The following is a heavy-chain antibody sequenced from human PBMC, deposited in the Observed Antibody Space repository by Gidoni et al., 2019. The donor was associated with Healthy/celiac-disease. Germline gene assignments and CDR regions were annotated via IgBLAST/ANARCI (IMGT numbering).Heavy chain of an antibody. J-gene: IGHJ5*02. CDR3: ARDRITMVRGVIYNWFDP. Sequence: QVQLVQSGAAVKKPGASVTVSCKASGYTFTGYYMHWVLEWMGWINPNSGGTNYAQKFQGRVTMTRDTSISTAYMELSRLRSDDTAVYYCARDRITMVRGVIYNWFDPWGQGTLVTVSS. CDR2: INPNSGGT. D-gene: IGHD3-10*01. V-gene: IGHV1-2*02. CDR1: GYTFTGYY.